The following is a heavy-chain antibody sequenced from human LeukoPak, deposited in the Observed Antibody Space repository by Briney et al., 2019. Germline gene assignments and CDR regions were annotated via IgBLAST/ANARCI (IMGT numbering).Heavy chain of an antibody. D-gene: IGHD3-9*01. CDR2: IIPIFGTA. Sequence: ASVKVSCKASGGTFSSYAISWVRQAPGQELEWMGGIIPIFGTANYAQKFQGRVTITADESTSTAYMELSSLRSEDTAVYYCARGLRYFDWLLDYWGQGTLVTVSS. J-gene: IGHJ4*02. V-gene: IGHV1-69*13. CDR1: GGTFSSYA. CDR3: ARGLRYFDWLLDY.